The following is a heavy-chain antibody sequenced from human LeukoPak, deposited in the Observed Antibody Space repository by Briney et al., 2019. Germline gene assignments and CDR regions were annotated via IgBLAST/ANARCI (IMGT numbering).Heavy chain of an antibody. CDR1: GYTFTGYY. Sequence: GASVKVSCKASGYTFTGYYMHWVRLAPGQGLEWMGWINPNSSGTNYAQKFQGRVTMTRDTSISTAYMELSRLRSDDTAVYYCARVYPYYDSSGYFDYWGQGTLVTVSS. V-gene: IGHV1-2*02. D-gene: IGHD3-22*01. J-gene: IGHJ4*02. CDR2: INPNSSGT. CDR3: ARVYPYYDSSGYFDY.